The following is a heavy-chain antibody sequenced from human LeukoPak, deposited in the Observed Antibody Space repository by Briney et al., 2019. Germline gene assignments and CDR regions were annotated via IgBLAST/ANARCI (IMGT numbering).Heavy chain of an antibody. CDR3: ALLVVAATPE. CDR2: ISYDGSNK. Sequence: PGGSLRLSCAASGFTFSSYAMHWGRQAPGKGLEWVAVISYDGSNKYYADSVKGRFTISRDNSKNTLYLQMNSLRAEDTAVYYCALLVVAATPEWGQGTLVTVSS. V-gene: IGHV3-30-3*01. J-gene: IGHJ4*02. D-gene: IGHD2-15*01. CDR1: GFTFSSYA.